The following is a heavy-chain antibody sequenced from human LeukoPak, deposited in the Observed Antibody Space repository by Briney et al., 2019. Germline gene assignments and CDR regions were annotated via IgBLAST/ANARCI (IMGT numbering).Heavy chain of an antibody. CDR1: VVSISSYY. Sequence: SSETLSLTCTVSVVSISSYYWSWIRQPPGKGLEWIGYIYYSGTTSYNPSLKSRVTISVDTSKNQFSLKLISVTAADTAVYYCARHQSGSYYYYGMDVWGQGTTVTVSS. CDR2: IYYSGTT. J-gene: IGHJ6*02. CDR3: ARHQSGSYYYYGMDV. V-gene: IGHV4-59*08. D-gene: IGHD1-26*01.